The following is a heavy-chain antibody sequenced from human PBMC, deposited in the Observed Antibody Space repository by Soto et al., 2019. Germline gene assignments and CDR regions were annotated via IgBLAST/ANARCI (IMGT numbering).Heavy chain of an antibody. CDR2: INHSGST. Sequence: SETLSLTCGVSGYSITSGYYWGWIRQPPGKGLEWIGSINHSGSTYYKPSLKSRVTISVDTSKNQFSLKVTSVTAADTAVYYCARGLSGYETGAYVPFAYWVQSTLVTVS. CDR3: ARGLSGYETGAYVPFAY. D-gene: IGHD3-16*01. J-gene: IGHJ1*01. CDR1: GYSITSGYY. V-gene: IGHV4-38-2*01.